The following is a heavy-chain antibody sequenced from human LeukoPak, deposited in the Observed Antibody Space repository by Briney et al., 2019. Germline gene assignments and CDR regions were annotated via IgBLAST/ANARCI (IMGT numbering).Heavy chain of an antibody. CDR3: AKLASSVVPAAKMYYYYMDV. CDR1: GFTFDDYA. J-gene: IGHJ6*03. Sequence: GRSLRLSCAASGFTFDDYAMHWVPHAPGKGLEWVSGISWNSGSIGYADSVKGRFTISRDNAKNSLYLQMNSLRAEDTALYYCAKLASSVVPAAKMYYYYMDVWGKGTTVTVSS. V-gene: IGHV3-9*01. D-gene: IGHD2-2*01. CDR2: ISWNSGSI.